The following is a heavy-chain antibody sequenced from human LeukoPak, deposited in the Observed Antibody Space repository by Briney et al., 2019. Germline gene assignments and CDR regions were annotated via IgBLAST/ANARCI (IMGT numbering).Heavy chain of an antibody. J-gene: IGHJ5*02. Sequence: ASVKVSCKASGYSFTSYYMHRVRQAPGQGLEGMGRINPSGGSIDYAQKFQGRVTMTRDTSTSTVYMEVSSLRSEDTAVYYCARWGGNTPFDPWGQGTLVTVSS. CDR1: GYSFTSYY. V-gene: IGHV1-46*01. CDR2: INPSGGSI. CDR3: ARWGGNTPFDP. D-gene: IGHD3-16*01.